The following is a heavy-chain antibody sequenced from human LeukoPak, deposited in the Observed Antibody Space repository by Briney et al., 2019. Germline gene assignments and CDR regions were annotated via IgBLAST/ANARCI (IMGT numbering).Heavy chain of an antibody. D-gene: IGHD5-12*01. CDR3: ARVSGYSGAFDY. J-gene: IGHJ4*02. CDR2: INSDGSST. Sequence: PGGSLRLSCAASGFTFSSYWMPWVRQAPGKGLVWVSRINSDGSSTSYADSVKGRFTISRDNAKNTLYLQMNSLRAEDTAVYYCARVSGYSGAFDYWGQGTLVTVSS. CDR1: GFTFSSYW. V-gene: IGHV3-74*01.